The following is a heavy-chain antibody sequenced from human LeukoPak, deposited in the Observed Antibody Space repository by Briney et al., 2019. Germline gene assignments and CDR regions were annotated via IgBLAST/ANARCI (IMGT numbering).Heavy chain of an antibody. CDR1: GYHFTRYG. D-gene: IGHD2-2*01. CDR3: ATYYCSTTSCYPYFFDY. Sequence: ASVKVSCKASGYHFTRYGISWVRQAPGQGLEWMGWINPDNGNTKYAQKFQGRVTMTTDTSTSTAHMELRSLRSDDTAVYYCATYYCSTTSCYPYFFDYWGQGTLVTVSS. V-gene: IGHV1-18*01. J-gene: IGHJ4*02. CDR2: INPDNGNT.